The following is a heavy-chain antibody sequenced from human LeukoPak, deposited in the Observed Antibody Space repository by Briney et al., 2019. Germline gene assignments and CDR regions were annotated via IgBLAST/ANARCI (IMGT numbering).Heavy chain of an antibody. V-gene: IGHV3-21*01. CDR3: ARDSPGIAVAGTYGLFDY. D-gene: IGHD6-19*01. CDR1: GFTFSSYS. J-gene: IGHJ4*02. CDR2: ISSSSSYI. Sequence: GGSLRLSCAASGFTFSSYSMNWVRQAPGKGLEWVSFISSSSSYIYYADSVKGRFTISRDNAKNSLYLQMNSLRAEDTAVYYCARDSPGIAVAGTYGLFDYWGQGTLVTVSS.